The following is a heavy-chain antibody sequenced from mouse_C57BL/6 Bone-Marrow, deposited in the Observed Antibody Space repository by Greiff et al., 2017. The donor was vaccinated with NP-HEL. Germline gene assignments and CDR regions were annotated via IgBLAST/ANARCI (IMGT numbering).Heavy chain of an antibody. V-gene: IGHV1-75*01. CDR2: IFPGSGST. CDR1: GYTFTDYY. D-gene: IGHD1-1*01. CDR3: ARRGPFITTVVAHFDY. Sequence: QVQLKESGPELVKPGASVKISCKASGYTFTDYYINWVKQRPGQGLEWIGWIFPGSGSTYYNEKFKGKATLTVDKSSSTAYMLLSSLTSEDSAVYFCARRGPFITTVVAHFDYWGQGTTLTVSS. J-gene: IGHJ2*01.